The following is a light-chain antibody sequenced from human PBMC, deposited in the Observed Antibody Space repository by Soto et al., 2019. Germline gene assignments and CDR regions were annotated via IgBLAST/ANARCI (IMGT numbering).Light chain of an antibody. CDR2: DAS. CDR1: HYISTN. CDR3: QQYNSYSPLT. J-gene: IGKJ4*01. Sequence: IQMTQSPSSLSASVGDRVTITCRASHYISTNLNWYQHKPGKAPKLLIYDASKLESGVPSRFSGSGSGTDFTLTIITLQPEDFATYYCQQYNSYSPLTFGGGTKVDI. V-gene: IGKV1-5*01.